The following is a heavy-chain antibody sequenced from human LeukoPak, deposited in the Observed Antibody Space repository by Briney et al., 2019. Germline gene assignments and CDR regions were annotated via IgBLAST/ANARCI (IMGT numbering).Heavy chain of an antibody. J-gene: IGHJ3*02. V-gene: IGHV4-39*07. Sequence: SETLSLTCTVSGGSISSSSYYWGWIRQPPGKGLEWIGSIYYSGSTYYNPSLKSRVTISVDTSKNQFSLKLSSVTAADTAVYYCARLPFSGYYDSSGYYPDAFDIWGQGTMVTVSS. CDR2: IYYSGST. CDR3: ARLPFSGYYDSSGYYPDAFDI. D-gene: IGHD3-22*01. CDR1: GGSISSSSYY.